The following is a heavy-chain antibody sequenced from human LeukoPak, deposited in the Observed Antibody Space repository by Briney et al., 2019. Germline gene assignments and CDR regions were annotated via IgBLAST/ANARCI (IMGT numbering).Heavy chain of an antibody. V-gene: IGHV3-66*01. D-gene: IGHD3-22*01. CDR3: ARDRPRGGYYRSYYYYGMDV. CDR1: GFTFSDYY. Sequence: PGGSLRLSCAASGFTFSDYYMSWIRQAPGKGLEWVSVIYSGGSTYYADSVKGRFTIPRDNSKNTLYLQMNSLRAEDTAVYYCARDRPRGGYYRSYYYYGMDVWGQGTTVTVSS. J-gene: IGHJ6*02. CDR2: IYSGGST.